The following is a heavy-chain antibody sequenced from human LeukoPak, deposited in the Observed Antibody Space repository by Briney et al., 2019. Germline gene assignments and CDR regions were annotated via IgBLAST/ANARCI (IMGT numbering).Heavy chain of an antibody. CDR2: ISGSGGST. Sequence: GGSLRLPCAASGFTFSSYAMSWVRQAPGKGLEWVSAISGSGGSTYYADSVKGRFTISRDNSKNTLYLQMNSPRAEDTAVYYCAKDTRYYYDSSGYFVYWGQGTLVTVSS. CDR3: AKDTRYYYDSSGYFVY. D-gene: IGHD3-22*01. V-gene: IGHV3-23*01. CDR1: GFTFSSYA. J-gene: IGHJ4*02.